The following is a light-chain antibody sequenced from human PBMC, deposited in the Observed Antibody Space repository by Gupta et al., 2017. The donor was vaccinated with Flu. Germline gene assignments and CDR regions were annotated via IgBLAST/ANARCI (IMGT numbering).Light chain of an antibody. CDR1: QSVLYSSNNKNY. CDR2: WAS. V-gene: IGKV4-1*01. J-gene: IGKJ3*01. CDR3: QQDDSTPFT. Sequence: DIVMTQSPDSLAVSLGERATINCKSSQSVLYSSNNKNYLAWYQQKPGQPPTLLIYWASTRESGVPDRFSGSGSGTDFTLTISSLQAEDVAVYYCQQDDSTPFTFGPGTKVDIK.